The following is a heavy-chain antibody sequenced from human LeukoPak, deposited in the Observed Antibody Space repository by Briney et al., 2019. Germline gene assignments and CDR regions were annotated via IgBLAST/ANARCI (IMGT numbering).Heavy chain of an antibody. Sequence: ASVKVSCKTSGGTLSSYTIGWVRQAPGQGLEWMGWIKPNSGATDYAQKFHGRVTMTRDTSISTAYMELSSLTSDDTAVYYCARVNSSNSLGWFDPWGQGTLVSVSS. D-gene: IGHD4-23*01. J-gene: IGHJ5*02. V-gene: IGHV1-2*02. CDR3: ARVNSSNSLGWFDP. CDR2: IKPNSGAT. CDR1: GGTLSSYT.